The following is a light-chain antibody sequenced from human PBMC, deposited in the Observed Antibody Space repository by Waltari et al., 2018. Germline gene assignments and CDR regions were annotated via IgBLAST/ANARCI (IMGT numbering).Light chain of an antibody. CDR1: QSVSSSY. J-gene: IGKJ3*01. CDR3: QHQGT. CDR2: GAS. Sequence: EIVLTQSPGTLSLSPGERATLSCRASQSVSSSYLAWYQQKPGQAPRLLTYGASSRATGIPDRFSGSGSGTDFTLTISRLEPEDFAVYYCQHQGTFGPGTKVDIK. V-gene: IGKV3-20*01.